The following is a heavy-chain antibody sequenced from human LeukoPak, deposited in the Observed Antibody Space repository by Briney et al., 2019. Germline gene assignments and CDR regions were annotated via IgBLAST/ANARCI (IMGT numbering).Heavy chain of an antibody. D-gene: IGHD3-22*01. V-gene: IGHV1-8*01. CDR1: GYTFTSYY. J-gene: IGHJ4*02. CDR2: MNPNSGNT. Sequence: ASVKVSCKASGYTFTSYYMHWVRQATGQGLEWMGWMNPNSGNTGYAQKFQGRVTMTRNTSISTAYMELSSLRSEDTAVYYCARGAYDSSGYSDYWGQGTLVTVSS. CDR3: ARGAYDSSGYSDY.